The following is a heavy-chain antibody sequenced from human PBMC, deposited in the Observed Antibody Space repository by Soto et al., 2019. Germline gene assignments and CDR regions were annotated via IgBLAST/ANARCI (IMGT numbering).Heavy chain of an antibody. Sequence: QVQLVQYGAEVKKPGSSVKVSCKASGGTFSRSAINWVRQAPGQGLEWMGGIVPVFGKANYAQKFQGRVTITADESTSTGYMELRSLTSEDTAVYYCARDGTLYDSSAYYYVYWGQGTLVTVSS. CDR2: IVPVFGKA. V-gene: IGHV1-69*01. CDR1: GGTFSRSA. CDR3: ARDGTLYDSSAYYYVY. J-gene: IGHJ4*02. D-gene: IGHD3-22*01.